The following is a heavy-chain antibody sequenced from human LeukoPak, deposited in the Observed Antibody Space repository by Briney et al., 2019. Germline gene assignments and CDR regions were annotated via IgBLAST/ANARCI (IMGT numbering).Heavy chain of an antibody. D-gene: IGHD6-19*01. Sequence: SQTLSLTCAISGDSVSSNSAAWNWIRQSPSRGLEWLGRTYYRSKWYNYDPLSVKSPITLNPDTYKNQFSLHLNSMTHEDTAVYYCARGVTVVGYYFDYWGQGTLVTVSS. V-gene: IGHV6-1*01. J-gene: IGHJ4*02. CDR3: ARGVTVVGYYFDY. CDR1: GDSVSSNSAA. CDR2: TYYRSKWYN.